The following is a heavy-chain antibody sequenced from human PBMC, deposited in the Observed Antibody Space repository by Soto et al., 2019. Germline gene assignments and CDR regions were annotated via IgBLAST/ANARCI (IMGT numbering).Heavy chain of an antibody. CDR1: GYRFTSYW. V-gene: IGHV5-51*01. CDR2: IYPGDSDT. D-gene: IGHD6-19*01. CDR3: AKFIISGWTNHYYPMDV. J-gene: IGHJ6*02. Sequence: PGESLKISCKGSGYRFTSYWIGWVRQVPGKGLEWMGIIYPGDSDTRYSPSFQGQVTFSADKSINTAYLQWSSLKASDTAIYYCAKFIISGWTNHYYPMDVWGQGSTVPVSS.